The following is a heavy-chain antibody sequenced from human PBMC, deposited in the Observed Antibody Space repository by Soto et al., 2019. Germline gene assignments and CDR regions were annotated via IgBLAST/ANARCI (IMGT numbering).Heavy chain of an antibody. CDR3: ARAGENYGSGTFSPPLRYYFNS. Sequence: QVQLVQSGTEVKKPGASVNVSCKASGYTFTTHYMHWVRQAPGQGLEWMGIINPSGGRTTYALKFQGRVTMTSDTSTKKVYVELTSLRSEDTAIYFCARAGENYGSGTFSPPLRYYFNSWGQGPLVTVSS. CDR1: GYTFTTHY. CDR2: INPSGGRT. V-gene: IGHV1-46*01. D-gene: IGHD3-10*01. J-gene: IGHJ4*02.